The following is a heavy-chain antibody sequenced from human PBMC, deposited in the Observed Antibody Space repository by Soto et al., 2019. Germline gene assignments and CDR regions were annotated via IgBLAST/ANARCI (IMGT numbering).Heavy chain of an antibody. CDR1: GFTFSSYD. CDR3: ATKGGYCSSISCYRY. CDR2: ISNSGDKT. J-gene: IGHJ4*02. D-gene: IGHD2-2*01. V-gene: IGHV3-23*01. Sequence: EVQLLESGGGLVQPGGSLRLSCAASGFTFSSYDMTWVRQAPGKGLEWVSGISNSGDKTYYAGSVRGRFSISRDNSKNTLNLQMNSLRVEDTAVYYCATKGGYCSSISCYRYWGQGTLVTVSS.